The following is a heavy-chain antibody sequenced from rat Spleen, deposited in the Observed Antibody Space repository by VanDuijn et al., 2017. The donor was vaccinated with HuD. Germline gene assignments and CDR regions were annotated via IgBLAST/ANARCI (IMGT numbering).Heavy chain of an antibody. CDR1: GFTFSSFA. V-gene: IGHV5-25*01. CDR2: ITSGGSNT. J-gene: IGHJ2*01. D-gene: IGHD1-12*03. Sequence: EVQLVESGGGLVQPGRSLKLSCAASGFTFSSFAMAWVRQAPKKGLEWVATITSGGSNTYYPDSVKGRFTISRDNAKSTLYLQMDSLRSEDTATYYCAKYDYYDGYYPHYWGQGVMVTVSS. CDR3: AKYDYYDGYYPHY.